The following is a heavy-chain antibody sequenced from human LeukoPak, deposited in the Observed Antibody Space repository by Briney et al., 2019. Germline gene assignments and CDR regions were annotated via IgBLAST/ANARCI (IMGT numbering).Heavy chain of an antibody. CDR3: GRLWAF. J-gene: IGHJ4*02. CDR1: GFTVSSNY. Sequence: GGSLRLSCAASGFTVSSNYMSWVRQAPGKGLEWVSVIYSDGNTNYADSVKGRFTISRDNSKNTLYLQMNSLRAEDTALYYCGRLWAFWGRGTLVTVSS. CDR2: IYSDGNT. D-gene: IGHD3-16*01. V-gene: IGHV3-53*01.